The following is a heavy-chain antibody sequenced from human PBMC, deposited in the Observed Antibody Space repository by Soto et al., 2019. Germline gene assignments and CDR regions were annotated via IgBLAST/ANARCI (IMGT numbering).Heavy chain of an antibody. CDR2: SNSGTYTNYAT. CDR1: GFAFSDYY. CDR3: VRHVGETYFDY. D-gene: IGHD2-21*01. J-gene: IGHJ4*02. V-gene: IGHV3-73*01. Sequence: SGFAFSDYYMTWIRQAPGKGLEWVSSLSNSGTYTNYATAYAASVKGRFTISRDDSKNTAYLQMNSLKTEDTAVYYCVRHVGETYFDYWGQGTLVTVS.